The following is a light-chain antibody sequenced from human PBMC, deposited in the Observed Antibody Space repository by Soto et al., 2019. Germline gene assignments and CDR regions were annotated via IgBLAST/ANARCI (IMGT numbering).Light chain of an antibody. CDR1: QSISSY. CDR3: QQSYSTPPYT. CDR2: AAS. Sequence: DIPMTQSPSSLSASVGDRVTITCRASQSISSYLNWYQQKPGKAPKLLIYAASSLQSGVPSRFSGSGSGTDFTLTISSLQPEDFATCYCQQSYSTPPYTFGQGTKLEIK. J-gene: IGKJ2*01. V-gene: IGKV1-39*01.